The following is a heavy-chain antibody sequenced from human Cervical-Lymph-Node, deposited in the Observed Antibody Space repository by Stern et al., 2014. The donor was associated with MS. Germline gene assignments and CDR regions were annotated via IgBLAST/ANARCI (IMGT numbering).Heavy chain of an antibody. Sequence: VQLVQSGAGMKQPGSSVKVSCKASGGSFSSYAVNWVRQDPGQAPEWMGGIILMFGAANYAQKFQGRVTVIADESTSTVYMEMISLTSEDTAVYYCTREATAHSGTFDFWGQGTLVTV. V-gene: IGHV1-69*01. CDR1: GGSFSSYA. J-gene: IGHJ4*02. CDR2: IILMFGAA. D-gene: IGHD1-14*01. CDR3: TREATAHSGTFDF.